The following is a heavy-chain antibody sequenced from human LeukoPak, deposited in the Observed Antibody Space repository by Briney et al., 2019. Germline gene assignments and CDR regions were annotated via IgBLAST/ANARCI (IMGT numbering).Heavy chain of an antibody. CDR1: GFTFSDYY. CDR2: ISSSSCYT. J-gene: IGHJ5*02. V-gene: IGHV3-11*06. Sequence: GGSLRLSCAASGFTFSDYYMSWIRQAPGKGLEWVSYISSSSCYTNYADSVKGRFTISRDNAKNSLYLQMNSLRAEDTAVYYCARGPQNYGSGNWFDPWGQGTLVTVSS. CDR3: ARGPQNYGSGNWFDP. D-gene: IGHD3-10*01.